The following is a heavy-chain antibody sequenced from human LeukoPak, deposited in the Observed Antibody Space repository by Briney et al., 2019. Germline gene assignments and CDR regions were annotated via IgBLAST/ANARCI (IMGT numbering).Heavy chain of an antibody. D-gene: IGHD2-8*01. J-gene: IGHJ5*02. CDR1: GFTFSDSA. CDR3: TTPNEGNWFDP. Sequence: GGSLRLSCAASGFTFSDSAIHWVRQASGKGLGWVGRIRDKGYGHATAYAASVKGRFTLSRDDSKNTAYLQMNSLKTEDTALYYCTTPNEGNWFDPWGQGTLVTVSS. V-gene: IGHV3-73*01. CDR2: IRDKGYGHAT.